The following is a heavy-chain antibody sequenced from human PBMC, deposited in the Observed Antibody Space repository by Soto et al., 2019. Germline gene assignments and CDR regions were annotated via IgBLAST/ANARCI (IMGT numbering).Heavy chain of an antibody. D-gene: IGHD3-9*01. J-gene: IGHJ4*02. CDR3: AKDRQFRSYYESAGHYNN. V-gene: IGHV3-23*01. CDR1: GFTLRNYD. CDR2: ISGSGGVT. Sequence: EVQMLESGGGLVQPGGSLRLSCVASGFTLRNYDMRWVRQAPGKGLEWVSGISGSGGVTYYADSVKGRFTISRDNSKNTLYLQMNSLRANDTAVYYCAKDRQFRSYYESAGHYNNWGQGALVTVSS.